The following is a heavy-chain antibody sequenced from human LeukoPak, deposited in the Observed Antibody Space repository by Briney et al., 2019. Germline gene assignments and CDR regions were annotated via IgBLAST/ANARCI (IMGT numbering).Heavy chain of an antibody. CDR3: ARGSRYDILTGFDY. V-gene: IGHV1-2*02. D-gene: IGHD3-9*01. J-gene: IGHJ4*02. CDR2: INPNSGGT. CDR1: GYTFTGYY. Sequence: GASVKVSCKTSGYTFTGYYIHWVRQAPGQGLEWMGWINPNSGGTNYAQKFQGRVTMTRDTSISTAYMELSRLRSDDTAVYYCARGSRYDILTGFDYWGQGTLVTVSS.